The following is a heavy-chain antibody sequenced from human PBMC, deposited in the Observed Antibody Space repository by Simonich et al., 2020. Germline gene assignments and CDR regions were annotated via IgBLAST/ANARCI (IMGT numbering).Heavy chain of an antibody. V-gene: IGHV3-74*01. CDR1: GFTFSSYW. J-gene: IGHJ3*02. D-gene: IGHD4-4*01. Sequence: EVQLVESGGGLVQPGGSLRLSCAASGFTFSSYWMHWVRQAPGKGLVGVARSNSDGSSKSYADSGKGRFTISRDNAKNTLYLQMNSLRAEDTAVYYCARDYSNYDAFDIWGQGTMVTVSS. CDR3: ARDYSNYDAFDI. CDR2: SNSDGSSK.